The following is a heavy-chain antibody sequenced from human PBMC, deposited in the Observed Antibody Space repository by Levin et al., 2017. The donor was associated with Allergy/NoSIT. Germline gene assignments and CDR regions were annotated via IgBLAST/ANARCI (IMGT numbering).Heavy chain of an antibody. CDR3: ARDGQVGRIMDY. CDR2: ISSSSSYI. J-gene: IGHJ4*02. Sequence: SCAASGFTFSSYSMNWVRQAPGKGLEWVSSISSSSSYIYYADSVKGRFTISRDNAKNSLYLQMNSLRAEDTAVYYCARDGQVGRIMDYWGQGTLVTVSS. CDR1: GFTFSSYS. V-gene: IGHV3-21*01. D-gene: IGHD3-16*01.